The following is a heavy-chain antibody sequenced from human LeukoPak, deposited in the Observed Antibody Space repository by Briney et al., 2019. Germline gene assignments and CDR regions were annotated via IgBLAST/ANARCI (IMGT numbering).Heavy chain of an antibody. V-gene: IGHV1-2*02. CDR2: INPNSGGI. J-gene: IGHJ4*02. D-gene: IGHD6-13*01. CDR3: ARDPFSSSWYFPYFDY. CDR1: VYTFTNYY. Sequence: GASVKVSCKASVYTFTNYYMHWVRQAPGQGLEWMGWINPNSGGINYAQKFQGRVTMTRDTSISTAYMELSRLRSDDTAVYYCARDPFSSSWYFPYFDYWGQGTLVTVSS.